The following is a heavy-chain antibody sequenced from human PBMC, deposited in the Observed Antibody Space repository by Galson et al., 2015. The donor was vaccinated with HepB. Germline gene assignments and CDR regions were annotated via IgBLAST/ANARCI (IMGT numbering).Heavy chain of an antibody. D-gene: IGHD3-16*01. V-gene: IGHV3-30*18. J-gene: IGHJ6*02. Sequence: SLRLSCAASGFSFSEHGIHWVHQAPGKGLEWLAVVSYDGISKYYADSVKGRFTISRNNSENMAFLQMSSLRGEDTAVYYCAKDRLMLASYYFYYGMDVWGQGTTVIVSS. CDR3: AKDRLMLASYYFYYGMDV. CDR1: GFSFSEHG. CDR2: VSYDGISK.